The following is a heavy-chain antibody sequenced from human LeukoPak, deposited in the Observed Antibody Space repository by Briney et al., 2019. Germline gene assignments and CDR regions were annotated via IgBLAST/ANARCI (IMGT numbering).Heavy chain of an antibody. CDR1: GYTFTNYY. V-gene: IGHV1-46*01. Sequence: GASVKVSCKASGYTFTNYYIQWVRQAPGQGLEWMGIINPGGHSTSYAQKFQGRVTMTRDTSTSTVYMELSTLRSEDTAVYYCAREIGPIQLHLWGSAFDYWGQGTLVTVSS. D-gene: IGHD5-24*01. CDR3: AREIGPIQLHLWGSAFDY. CDR2: INPGGHST. J-gene: IGHJ4*02.